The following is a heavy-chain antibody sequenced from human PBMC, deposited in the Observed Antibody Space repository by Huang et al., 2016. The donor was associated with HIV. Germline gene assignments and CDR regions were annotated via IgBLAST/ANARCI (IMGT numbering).Heavy chain of an antibody. J-gene: IGHJ4*02. CDR3: ARTKGEFDF. CDR1: GYKFHIYE. V-gene: IGHV1-18*04. Sequence: QIHLVQSGPEVKQPGASVKVSCKASGYKFHIYEITWVRQTPGQGLEWMGGIRGEKVMTRFEQKLQDRLTMTTDVSTSTAYLELRSLRLDDTAVYYCARTKGEFDFWGQGALVTVSS. D-gene: IGHD3-16*01. CDR2: IRGEKVMT.